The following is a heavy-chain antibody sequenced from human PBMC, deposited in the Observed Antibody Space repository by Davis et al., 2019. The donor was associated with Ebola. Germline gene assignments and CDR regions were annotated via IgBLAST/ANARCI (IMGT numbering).Heavy chain of an antibody. CDR3: ARAGVVVVPAASKTGMDV. V-gene: IGHV3-21*01. Sequence: GESLKISCAASGFTFSSYSMNWVRQAPGKGLEWVSYISSSSSYTNYADSVKGRFTISRDNAKNSLYLQMNSLRAEDTAVYYCARAGVVVVPAASKTGMDVWGQGTTVTVSS. D-gene: IGHD2-2*01. J-gene: IGHJ6*02. CDR2: ISSSSSYT. CDR1: GFTFSSYS.